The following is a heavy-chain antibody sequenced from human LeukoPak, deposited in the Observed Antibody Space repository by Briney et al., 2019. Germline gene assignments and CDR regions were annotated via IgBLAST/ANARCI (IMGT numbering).Heavy chain of an antibody. Sequence: SETLSLTCAVYGGSFSGYYWSWIRQPPGKGLEWIGEINHSGSTNYNPSLKSRVTMSVDTSKNQFSLKLSSVTAADTAVYYCAGSIAAAGPFDYWGQGTLVTVSS. D-gene: IGHD6-13*01. CDR1: GGSFSGYY. V-gene: IGHV4-34*01. J-gene: IGHJ4*02. CDR3: AGSIAAAGPFDY. CDR2: INHSGST.